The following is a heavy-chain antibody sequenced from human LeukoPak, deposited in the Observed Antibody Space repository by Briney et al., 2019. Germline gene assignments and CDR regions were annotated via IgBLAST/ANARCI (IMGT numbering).Heavy chain of an antibody. CDR3: AKAAVITGGLYYFDY. D-gene: IGHD5-24*01. Sequence: PGGSLRLSCAASGFTFSSYAMSWVRQAPGKGREWVSGISVTGGSIYYADSVKGRFTISRDNSKNALYLQMNSLRAEDTAVYYCAKAAVITGGLYYFDYWGQGTLVTVSS. CDR1: GFTFSSYA. V-gene: IGHV3-23*01. J-gene: IGHJ4*02. CDR2: ISVTGGSI.